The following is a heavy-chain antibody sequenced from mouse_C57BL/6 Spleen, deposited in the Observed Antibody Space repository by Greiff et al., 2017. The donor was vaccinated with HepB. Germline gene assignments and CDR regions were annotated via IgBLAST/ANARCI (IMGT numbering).Heavy chain of an antibody. J-gene: IGHJ2*01. D-gene: IGHD4-1*01. CDR3: ARDWDYYFDY. CDR1: GYTFTSYW. V-gene: IGHV1-72*01. CDR2: IVPNSGGT. Sequence: QVQLQQPGAELVKPGASVKLSCKASGYTFTSYWMHWVKQRPGRGLEWIGRIVPNSGGTKYNEKFKSKATLTVDKPSSTAYMQLSSLTSEDSAVYYCARDWDYYFDYWGQGTTLTVSS.